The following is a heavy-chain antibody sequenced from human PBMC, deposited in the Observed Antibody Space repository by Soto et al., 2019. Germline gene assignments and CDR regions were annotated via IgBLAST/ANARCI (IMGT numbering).Heavy chain of an antibody. D-gene: IGHD3-3*01. Sequence: EASVKVSCKASGGTFSSYAISWVRQAPGQGLEWMGGIIPIFGTANYAQKFQGRVTITADESTSTAYMELSSLRSEDTAVYYCARESKNRREKYYDFWSGYRPGLYYYYGMDVWGQGTTVTVSS. V-gene: IGHV1-69*13. CDR2: IIPIFGTA. J-gene: IGHJ6*02. CDR1: GGTFSSYA. CDR3: ARESKNRREKYYDFWSGYRPGLYYYYGMDV.